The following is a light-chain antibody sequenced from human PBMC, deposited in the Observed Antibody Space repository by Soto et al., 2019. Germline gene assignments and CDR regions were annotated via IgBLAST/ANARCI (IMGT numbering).Light chain of an antibody. J-gene: IGKJ1*01. Sequence: EIVMTQSPVTLSVSPGERATLSCWAGQSVSSNLAWYQQKPGQDPRILIYGSSTRATGIPARFTGSGSGTEFTLTISSLQFDDSAVYYCQQYNNWWTFGQGITVDIK. CDR1: QSVSSN. CDR3: QQYNNWWT. CDR2: GSS. V-gene: IGKV3-15*01.